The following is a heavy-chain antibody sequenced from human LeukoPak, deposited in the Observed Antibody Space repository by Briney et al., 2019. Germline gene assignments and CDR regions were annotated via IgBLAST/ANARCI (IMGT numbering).Heavy chain of an antibody. Sequence: SETLSLTCTVSGGSISGYYWTWIRQPPGKGLEWIGYVFYIGSTNYNPSLQSRVTISLGTSKNQFSLRLTSVTAADTAVYYCARQDSSGWLFDHWGQGTLVTVSS. CDR3: ARQDSSGWLFDH. V-gene: IGHV4-59*01. D-gene: IGHD6-19*01. CDR1: GGSISGYY. J-gene: IGHJ4*02. CDR2: VFYIGST.